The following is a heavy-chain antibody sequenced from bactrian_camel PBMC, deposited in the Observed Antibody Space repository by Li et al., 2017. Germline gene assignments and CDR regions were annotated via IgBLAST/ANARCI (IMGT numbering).Heavy chain of an antibody. CDR2: IHSDNTT. D-gene: IGHD4*01. Sequence: HVQLVESGGGAVQAGGSLRLSCAASGYTRRSDCMGWFRQAPGKQREALVFIHSDNTTAYADSVKGRFTISQDNADNTLYLQMNSLKPEDTAMYYCAAQRAIDDCRYEYTDWGQGTQVTVS. CDR1: GYTRRSDC. J-gene: IGHJ4*01. CDR3: AAQRAIDDCRYEYTD. V-gene: IGHV3S53*01.